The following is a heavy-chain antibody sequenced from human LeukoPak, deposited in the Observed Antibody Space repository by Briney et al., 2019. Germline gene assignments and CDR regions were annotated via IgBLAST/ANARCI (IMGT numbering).Heavy chain of an antibody. J-gene: IGHJ4*02. CDR2: ISYDGSNK. CDR1: GLTFSSYA. CDR3: ASEGTKDH. Sequence: GGSLRLSCAASGLTFSSYAMHWVRQAPGKGLEWVAVISYDGSNKYYADSVKGRFTISRDNSKNTLYLQMNSLRAEDTAVYYCASEGTKDHWGQGTLVTVSS. D-gene: IGHD1-7*01. V-gene: IGHV3-30-3*01.